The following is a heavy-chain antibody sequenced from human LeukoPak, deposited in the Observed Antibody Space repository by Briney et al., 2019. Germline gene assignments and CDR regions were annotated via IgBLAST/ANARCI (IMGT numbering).Heavy chain of an antibody. CDR3: ARGVIVVADTPFDY. D-gene: IGHD3-22*01. J-gene: IGHJ4*02. Sequence: GGSLRLSCAASGFTFSGYEMNWVRQAPGKGLEWVSTISGNGGSTFYVDSVKGRFTVSRVNSKNTLYLQMNSLRAEDTAVYYCARGVIVVADTPFDYWGQGTLVTVSS. V-gene: IGHV3-23*01. CDR1: GFTFSGYE. CDR2: ISGNGGST.